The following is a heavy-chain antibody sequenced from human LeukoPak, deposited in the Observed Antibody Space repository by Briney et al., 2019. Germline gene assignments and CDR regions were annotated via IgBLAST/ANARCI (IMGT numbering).Heavy chain of an antibody. J-gene: IGHJ3*02. CDR1: GGSISSSS. V-gene: IGHV4-59*01. CDR3: ARDHPVADWAPDI. CDR2: IDYSGSR. Sequence: SETLSHTCTVAGGSISSSSWTSIRQPPGQGLEWIGFIDYSGSRNYTPSLQSRVTISADPSTNHFSLNLTSVTAADTAVYFCARDHPVADWAPDIWGRGTMVTVSS. D-gene: IGHD3-9*01.